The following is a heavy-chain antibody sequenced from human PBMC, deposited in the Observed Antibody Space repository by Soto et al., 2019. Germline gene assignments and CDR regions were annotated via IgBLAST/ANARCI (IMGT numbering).Heavy chain of an antibody. CDR2: VYYSGST. J-gene: IGHJ4*02. CDR1: GGSVSSSSYS. Sequence: QLQLQESGPGLVKPSETLSLTCTVSGGSVSSSSYSWGWVRQPPGKGLEWIGSVYYSGSTYYNPSLESRVTISVDKSKNQFSLKLMSLSAADTAVYYCGRLEGLATISYYFDYWGQRALVTVSS. CDR3: GRLEGLATISYYFDY. V-gene: IGHV4-39*01. D-gene: IGHD3-9*01.